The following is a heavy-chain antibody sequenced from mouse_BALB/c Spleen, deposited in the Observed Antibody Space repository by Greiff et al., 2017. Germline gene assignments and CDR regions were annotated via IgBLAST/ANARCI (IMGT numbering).Heavy chain of an antibody. V-gene: IGHV1S137*01. CDR3: ARWANYVSSYWYFDV. J-gene: IGHJ1*01. CDR2: ISTYYGDA. D-gene: IGHD1-1*01. CDR1: GYTFTDYA. Sequence: QVQLQQSGAELVRPGVSVKISCKGSGYTFTDYAMHWVKQSHAKSLEWIGVISTYYGDASYNQKFKGKATMTVDKSSSTAYMELARLTSEDSAIYYCARWANYVSSYWYFDVWGAGTTGTVSS.